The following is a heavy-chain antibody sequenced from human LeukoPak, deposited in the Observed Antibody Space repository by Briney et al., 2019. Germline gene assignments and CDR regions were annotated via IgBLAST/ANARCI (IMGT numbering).Heavy chain of an antibody. V-gene: IGHV3-7*01. CDR3: ASLTTVTRPFDY. Sequence: GGSLRLSCATSGFRFSEYWMNWVRQVPGKGLEWVANINQGESEKHYVDSVKGRFTISRDNVKNSLFLQMNNLRAEDTAIYYCASLTTVTRPFDYWGQGTLVTVSS. J-gene: IGHJ4*02. CDR2: INQGESEK. D-gene: IGHD4-17*01. CDR1: GFRFSEYW.